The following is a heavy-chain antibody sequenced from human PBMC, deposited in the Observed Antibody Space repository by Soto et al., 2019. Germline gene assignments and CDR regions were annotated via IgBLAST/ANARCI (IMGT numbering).Heavy chain of an antibody. V-gene: IGHV1-69*06. CDR3: ARGPLFFGSGYSYYFDY. CDR1: GGTFSRYA. J-gene: IGHJ4*02. CDR2: IIPIFGTA. Sequence: ASVQVTCKASGGTFSRYAISWVRQAPGQGLEWMGGIIPIFGTANYAQKFQGRVTITADKSTSTAYMELSSLRSEDTAVYYCARGPLFFGSGYSYYFDYWGQGTLVTVSS. D-gene: IGHD3-22*01.